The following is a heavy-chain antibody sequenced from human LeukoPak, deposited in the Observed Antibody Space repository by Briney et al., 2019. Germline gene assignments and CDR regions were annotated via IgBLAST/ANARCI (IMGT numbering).Heavy chain of an antibody. CDR1: GGSISTSNYY. J-gene: IGHJ3*02. CDR2: MYYSGST. D-gene: IGHD1-14*01. Sequence: SETLSLTCTVSGGSISTSNYYWGWIRQPPGKGLEWIGSMYYSGSTYYNPSLKSRVTISVDTFKNQFSLKLSSVTAADTAVYYCASRLTYDAFDIWGQGTMVTVSS. CDR3: ASRLTYDAFDI. V-gene: IGHV4-39*07.